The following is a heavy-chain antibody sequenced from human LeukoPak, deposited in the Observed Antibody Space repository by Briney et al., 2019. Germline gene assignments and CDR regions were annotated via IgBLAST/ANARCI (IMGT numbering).Heavy chain of an antibody. D-gene: IGHD3-10*01. CDR2: ISNSGGRI. CDR3: AKDLTGSGSYYGAFDI. V-gene: IGHV3-23*01. J-gene: IGHJ3*02. Sequence: GGSLRLSCAASGFSFISYAMSWVRQAPGKGLEWVSGISNSGGRIYLADSVKGRFTVSRDNSKNTLYLQMNSLRAEDTAVYYCAKDLTGSGSYYGAFDIWGQGTMVTVS. CDR1: GFSFISYA.